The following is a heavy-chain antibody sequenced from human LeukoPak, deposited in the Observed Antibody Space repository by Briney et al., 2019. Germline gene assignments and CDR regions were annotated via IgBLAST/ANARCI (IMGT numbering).Heavy chain of an antibody. CDR2: MHPNSGNT. J-gene: IGHJ4*02. V-gene: IGHV1-8*01. CDR3: ARRDCGGGSCFTFLSFDFDY. D-gene: IGHD2-15*01. CDR1: GYTFTSYE. Sequence: GASVKVSCKASGYTFTSYEINWVRQATGQGLEWMGWMHPNSGNTGYAQKFQGRVTMTRNTSIGTAYLELSSLNSDDTAVYYCARRDCGGGSCFTFLSFDFDYCGQGTLVTVSS.